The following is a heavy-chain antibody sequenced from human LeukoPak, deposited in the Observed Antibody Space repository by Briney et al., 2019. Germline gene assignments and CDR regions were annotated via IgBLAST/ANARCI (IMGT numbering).Heavy chain of an antibody. J-gene: IGHJ3*02. D-gene: IGHD6-19*01. CDR3: AKDRGIAVAGRDAFDI. V-gene: IGHV3-23*01. Sequence: PGGSLRLSCAASGFTFSSYAMSWVRQAPGKGLEWVSAISGSGGSTYYADSVKGRFTISRDNSKNTLYLQMNSLRAEDTAVYYCAKDRGIAVAGRDAFDIWGQGTMVTVSS. CDR1: GFTFSSYA. CDR2: ISGSGGST.